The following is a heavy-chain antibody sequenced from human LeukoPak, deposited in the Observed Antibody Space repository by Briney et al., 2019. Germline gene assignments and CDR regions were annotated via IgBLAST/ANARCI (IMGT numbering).Heavy chain of an antibody. Sequence: GGSLRLSCAASGFTFSSYAMHWVRQAPGKGLGWVAVISYDGSNKYYADSVKGRFTISRDNSKNTLYLQMNSLRAEDTAVYYCARALGYYDILTGYYGIDYWGQGTLVTVSS. CDR1: GFTFSSYA. J-gene: IGHJ4*02. CDR3: ARALGYYDILTGYYGIDY. V-gene: IGHV3-30-3*01. D-gene: IGHD3-9*01. CDR2: ISYDGSNK.